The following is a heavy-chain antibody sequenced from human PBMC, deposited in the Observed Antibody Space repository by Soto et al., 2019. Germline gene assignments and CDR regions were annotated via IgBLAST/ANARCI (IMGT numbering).Heavy chain of an antibody. CDR3: ARGGGSPDY. Sequence: QVQLQESGPGLVKPSETLSLTCTVSGGSISSYYWSWIRQPPGKGLEWIGSIYYSGSTNYNPSLKSRVTISVHTSKSQFSLKLTSVTAADTAVYYCARGGGSPDYWGQGTLVTVSS. V-gene: IGHV4-59*08. J-gene: IGHJ4*02. CDR2: IYYSGST. CDR1: GGSISSYY. D-gene: IGHD1-26*01.